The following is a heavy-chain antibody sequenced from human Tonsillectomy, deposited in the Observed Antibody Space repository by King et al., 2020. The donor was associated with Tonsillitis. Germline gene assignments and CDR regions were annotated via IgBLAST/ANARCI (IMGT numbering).Heavy chain of an antibody. J-gene: IGHJ4*02. CDR1: GFTFSSYG. CDR2: ISYDGSNK. Sequence: QVQLVESGGGVVQPGRSLRLSCAASGFTFSSYGMHWVRQAPGKGLDWVAGISYDGSNKYYAVGVKGRFTISRDNSKNTLYLQMNSLRAEETAVYYCAKDPDPFDYYDSSGVFDYWGQGTLVTVSS. CDR3: AKDPDPFDYYDSSGVFDY. V-gene: IGHV3-30*18. D-gene: IGHD3-22*01.